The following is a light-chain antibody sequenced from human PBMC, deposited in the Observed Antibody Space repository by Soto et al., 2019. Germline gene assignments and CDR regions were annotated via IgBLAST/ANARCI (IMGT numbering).Light chain of an antibody. V-gene: IGKV1-39*01. CDR1: QSISSN. J-gene: IGKJ4*01. Sequence: DIQMTQSPSSLSASVGDRVTITCRASQSISSNLNWYQQKPGKAPKLLIYAASSLQSGVTSRFSGGGSGTDFNLTISSLQPEDFATYSCQQSYSTPLTFGGGTKVDIK. CDR3: QQSYSTPLT. CDR2: AAS.